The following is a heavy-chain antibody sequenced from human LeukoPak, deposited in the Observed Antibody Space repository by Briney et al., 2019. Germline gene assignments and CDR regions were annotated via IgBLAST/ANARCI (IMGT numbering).Heavy chain of an antibody. Sequence: PGGSLRLSCAASGFTFSNAWMNWVRQAPGKGLEWVGRIKSKADGGTTDYAAPVKGRFTISRDDSKNTLYLQMNSLKTEDTAVYYCTTAARRTYYYDSSGYYNWGQGTLVTVSS. V-gene: IGHV3-15*01. CDR1: GFTFSNAW. D-gene: IGHD3-22*01. J-gene: IGHJ4*02. CDR2: IKSKADGGTT. CDR3: TTAARRTYYYDSSGYYN.